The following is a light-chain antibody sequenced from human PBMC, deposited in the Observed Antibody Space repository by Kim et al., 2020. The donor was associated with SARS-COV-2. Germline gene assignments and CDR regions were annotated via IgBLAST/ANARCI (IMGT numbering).Light chain of an antibody. CDR2: DAS. CDR1: QSVSSY. Sequence: EIVLTQSPATLSLSPGERATLSCRASQSVSSYLAWYQQKPGQAPRLLIYDASNRATGIPARFSVSGSGTDFTLTISSLEPEDFAVYYCQQRSNWLTFGGGTKVDIK. V-gene: IGKV3-11*01. CDR3: QQRSNWLT. J-gene: IGKJ4*01.